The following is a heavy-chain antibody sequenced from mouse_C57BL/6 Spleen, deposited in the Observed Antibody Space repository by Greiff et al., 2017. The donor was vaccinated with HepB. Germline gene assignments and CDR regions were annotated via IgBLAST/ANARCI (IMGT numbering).Heavy chain of an antibody. V-gene: IGHV10-1*01. D-gene: IGHD3-3*01. CDR2: IRSKSNNYAT. Sequence: GGGLVQPKGSLKLSCAASGFSFNTYAMNWVRQAPGKGLEWVARIRSKSNNYATYYADSVKDRFTISRDDSESMLYLQMNNVKTEDTAMYYCVRHKGYYFAMDYWGQGTSVTVSS. CDR1: GFSFNTYA. CDR3: VRHKGYYFAMDY. J-gene: IGHJ4*01.